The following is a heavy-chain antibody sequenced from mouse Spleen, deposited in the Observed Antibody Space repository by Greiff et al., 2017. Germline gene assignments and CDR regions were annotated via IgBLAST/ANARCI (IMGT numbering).Heavy chain of an antibody. J-gene: IGHJ4*01. CDR1: GYTFTSYW. Sequence: VQLQQSGAELVKPGASVKMSCKASGYTFTSYWITWVKQRPGQGLEWIGDIYPGSGSTNYNEKFKSKATLTVDTSSSTAYMQLSSLTSEDSAVYYCARPYSSYAMDYWGQGTSVTVSS. CDR3: ARPYSSYAMDY. CDR2: IYPGSGST. D-gene: IGHD2-12*01. V-gene: IGHV1-55*01.